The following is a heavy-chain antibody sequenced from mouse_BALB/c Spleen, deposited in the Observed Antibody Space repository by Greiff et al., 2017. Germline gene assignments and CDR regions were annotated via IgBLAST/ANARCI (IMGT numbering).Heavy chain of an antibody. CDR3: ARDRSTMIPGYFDV. Sequence: QVQLKESGPGLVAPSQSLSITCTVSGFSLTSCGVHWVRQPPGKGLEWLGVIWAGGSTNYNSALMSRLSISKDNSKSQVFLKMNSLQTDDTAMYYCARDRSTMIPGYFDVWGAGTTVTVSS. J-gene: IGHJ1*01. CDR1: GFSLTSCG. V-gene: IGHV2-9*02. CDR2: IWAGGST. D-gene: IGHD2-4*01.